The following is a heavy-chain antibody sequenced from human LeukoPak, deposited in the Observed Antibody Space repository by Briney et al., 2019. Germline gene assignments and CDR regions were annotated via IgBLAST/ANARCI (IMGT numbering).Heavy chain of an antibody. CDR2: INHSGST. J-gene: IGHJ4*02. D-gene: IGHD5-18*01. V-gene: IGHV4-34*01. Sequence: TSETLSLTCAVYGGSFSGYYWSWIRQPPGKRLEWIGEINHSGSTNYNPSLKSRVTISVDTSKNQFSLKLSSVTAADTAVYYCARVQIAYSYGLFDYWGQGTLVTVSS. CDR3: ARVQIAYSYGLFDY. CDR1: GGSFSGYY.